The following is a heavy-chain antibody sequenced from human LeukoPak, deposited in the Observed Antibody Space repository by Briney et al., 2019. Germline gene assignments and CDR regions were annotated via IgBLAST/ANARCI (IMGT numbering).Heavy chain of an antibody. CDR1: GGSISSSNYY. CDR2: IYYSGST. D-gene: IGHD3-9*01. CDR3: ALRYFDRDY. V-gene: IGHV4-39*01. J-gene: IGHJ4*02. Sequence: SDTLSLTCTVSGGSISSSNYYWVWIRQPPGKGLEWVGSIYYSGSTYYNPSLKSRVTISVDTSKNQFSLKLSYVTAADTAVYYCALRYFDRDYWGQGTLVTVSS.